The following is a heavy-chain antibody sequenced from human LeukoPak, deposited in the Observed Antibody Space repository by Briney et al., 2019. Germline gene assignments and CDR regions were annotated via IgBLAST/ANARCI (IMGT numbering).Heavy chain of an antibody. Sequence: TGGSLRLSCAASGFTFSSYAMSWVRQAPGKGLEWVSAISGSGGSTYYADSVKGRFTISRDNSKNTLYLQMNSLRAEDTAVYYCAKGSRIAAAANWFDPWGQGTLVTVSS. D-gene: IGHD6-13*01. CDR2: ISGSGGST. V-gene: IGHV3-23*01. CDR1: GFTFSSYA. J-gene: IGHJ5*02. CDR3: AKGSRIAAAANWFDP.